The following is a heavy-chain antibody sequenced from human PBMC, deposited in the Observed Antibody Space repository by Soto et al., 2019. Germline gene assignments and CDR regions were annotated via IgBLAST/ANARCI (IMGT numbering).Heavy chain of an antibody. V-gene: IGHV3-74*01. CDR2: INSDGSVS. CDR1: GFTFSNYW. CDR3: ARGDCVGGSCYSLAGSFYYYMDV. D-gene: IGHD2-15*01. J-gene: IGHJ6*03. Sequence: EVKLVESGGGLVQPGGSLRLSCPASGFTFSNYWMYWVRQAPGQGLVWVSRINSDGSVSRYADSVKGRLTISRDNGKNTLYMQMNSLRVEDTAVYYCARGDCVGGSCYSLAGSFYYYMDVWGKGTTVTVFS.